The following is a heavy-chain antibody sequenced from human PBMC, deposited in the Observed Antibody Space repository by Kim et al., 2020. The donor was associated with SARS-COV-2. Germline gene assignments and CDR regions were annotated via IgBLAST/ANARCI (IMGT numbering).Heavy chain of an antibody. J-gene: IGHJ6*02. V-gene: IGHV3-23*01. CDR1: GFTFSSYA. CDR3: AKGRGYCSGGSCYFHYYGVDV. D-gene: IGHD2-15*01. CDR2: ISGSGGST. Sequence: GGSLRLSCAASGFTFSSYAMSWVRQAPGKGLEWVSGISGSGGSTYYADSVKGRFTISRDNSKNTLYLQMNSLRAEDTAVYYCAKGRGYCSGGSCYFHYYGVDVWGQGTTVTGSS.